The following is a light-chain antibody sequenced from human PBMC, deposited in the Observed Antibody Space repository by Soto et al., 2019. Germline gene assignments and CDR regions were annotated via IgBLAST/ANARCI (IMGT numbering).Light chain of an antibody. CDR2: EVT. Sequence: QSALTQPASVSGSPGQSVTISCTGTSSDVGGYDYVSWYQQHPGKAPKFMIYEVTNRPSGVSHRFSGSKSGNTASLTISGLQAEDEADYYSSSYTTTSTYVLGTATKVTX. V-gene: IGLV2-14*01. CDR1: SSDVGGYDY. CDR3: SSYTTTSTYV. J-gene: IGLJ1*01.